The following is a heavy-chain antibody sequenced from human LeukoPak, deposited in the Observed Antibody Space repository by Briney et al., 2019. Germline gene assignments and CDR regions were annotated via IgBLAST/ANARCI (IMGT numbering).Heavy chain of an antibody. CDR3: ARGYYDFWSGSRNRWFDP. Sequence: NPSETLSLTCTVSGGSISSSSYYWGWIRQPPGKGLEWIGSIYYSGSTYYNPSLKSRVTISVDTSKNQFSLKLSSVTAADTAVYYCARGYYDFWSGSRNRWFDPWGQGTLVTVSS. D-gene: IGHD3-3*01. V-gene: IGHV4-39*07. CDR2: IYYSGST. CDR1: GGSISSSSYY. J-gene: IGHJ5*02.